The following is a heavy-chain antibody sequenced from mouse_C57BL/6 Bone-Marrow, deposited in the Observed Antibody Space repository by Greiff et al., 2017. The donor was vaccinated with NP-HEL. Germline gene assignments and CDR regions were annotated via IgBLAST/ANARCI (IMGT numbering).Heavy chain of an antibody. D-gene: IGHD1-1*01. J-gene: IGHJ4*01. CDR1: GYTFTSYW. Sequence: VQLQQPGAELVKPGASVKLSCKASGYTFTSYWMHWVKQRPGQGLEWIGVIHPNSGSTNYNEKFKSKATLTVDKSSSTAYMQLSSLTSEDSAVYYCARRLLRSYYAMDYWGQGTSVTVSS. CDR2: IHPNSGST. V-gene: IGHV1-64*01. CDR3: ARRLLRSYYAMDY.